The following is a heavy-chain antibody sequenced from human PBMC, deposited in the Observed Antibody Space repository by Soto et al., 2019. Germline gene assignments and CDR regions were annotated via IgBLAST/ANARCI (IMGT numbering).Heavy chain of an antibody. CDR1: GGSINTAGDY. CDR2: IHSSGSI. Sequence: QVQLMESGPGLVRPSQTLSLTCTVSGGSINTAGDYWNWMRQRPGEALEWLGSIHSSGSIYYTPLLMRQVQVSADSSKTQFSLRLVSVTAAGTAVYYCVRVKRGPSYFDLWGRGTLVAVSS. CDR3: VRVKRGPSYFDL. J-gene: IGHJ2*01. D-gene: IGHD3-22*01. V-gene: IGHV4-31*01.